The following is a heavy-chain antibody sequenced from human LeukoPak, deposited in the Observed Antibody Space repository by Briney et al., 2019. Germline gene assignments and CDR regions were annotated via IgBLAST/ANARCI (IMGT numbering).Heavy chain of an antibody. CDR1: GYSFTNYW. J-gene: IGHJ4*02. V-gene: IGHV5-51*01. D-gene: IGHD1-7*01. CDR2: IYPGDSDT. Sequence: GESLKISCKGSGYSFTNYWNDWVRQMPGKSLEWMVLIYPGDSDTRYSPSFQGQVTISADKSISTAYLQWSSLKASDTAIYYCAISGSTGTISSIGYWGQGTLVTVSS. CDR3: AISGSTGTISSIGY.